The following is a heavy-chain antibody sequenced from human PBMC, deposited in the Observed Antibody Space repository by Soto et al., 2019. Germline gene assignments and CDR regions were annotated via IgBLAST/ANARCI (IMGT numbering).Heavy chain of an antibody. Sequence: SETLSLTCTVSGYSISSGYYWGWIRQPPGKGLEWIGSIYHSGSTYYNPSLKSRVTISVDTSKNQFSLKLSSVTAADTAVYYCANWATSPYYFDYWGQGTLVTVSS. CDR3: ANWATSPYYFDY. CDR2: IYHSGST. D-gene: IGHD7-27*01. J-gene: IGHJ4*02. V-gene: IGHV4-38-2*02. CDR1: GYSISSGYY.